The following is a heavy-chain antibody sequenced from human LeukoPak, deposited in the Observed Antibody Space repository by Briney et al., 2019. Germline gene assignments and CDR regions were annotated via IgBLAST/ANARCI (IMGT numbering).Heavy chain of an antibody. J-gene: IGHJ4*02. CDR2: IFSNGDT. V-gene: IGHV3-53*01. CDR1: EFTVSRNY. CDR3: TRDQMNY. Sequence: GGSLRLSCTASEFTVSRNYMLWVRQAPGKGLEWVSLIFSNGDTHYADSVKGRFTISRDTSKNTVSLQMNSMRVEDTAMYYCTRDQMNYWGQGTLVTVSS. D-gene: IGHD5-24*01.